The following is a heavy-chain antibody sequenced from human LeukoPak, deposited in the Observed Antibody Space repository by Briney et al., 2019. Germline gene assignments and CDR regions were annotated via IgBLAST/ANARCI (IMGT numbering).Heavy chain of an antibody. CDR3: ARASGSYDY. J-gene: IGHJ4*02. V-gene: IGHV3-33*01. CDR2: IWYDGSNE. Sequence: GRSLRLSCAASGFTFSSYGMHWVRQAPGKGLEWVAVIWYDGSNEYYADSVKGRFTISRDNSKNTLYLQMSNLRAEDTAVYYCARASGSYDYWGQGTPVTVSS. D-gene: IGHD1-26*01. CDR1: GFTFSSYG.